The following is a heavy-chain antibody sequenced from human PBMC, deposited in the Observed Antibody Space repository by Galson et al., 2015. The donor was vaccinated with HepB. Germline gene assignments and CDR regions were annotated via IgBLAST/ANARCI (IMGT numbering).Heavy chain of an antibody. V-gene: IGHV4-4*09. CDR2: TYTTGRP. D-gene: IGHD3-10*01. CDR1: GGSTSGYY. Sequence: QVQLQDSGPGLVKPSETLSLTSTASGGSTSGYYWSWIRLPPGRGREYIGYTYTTGRPTNNPSLKSRVTISVDTSKNQFSLKLKYVTAADTAVYYCARWFWGAALDIWGQGTMVTVSS. CDR3: ARWFWGAALDI. J-gene: IGHJ3*02.